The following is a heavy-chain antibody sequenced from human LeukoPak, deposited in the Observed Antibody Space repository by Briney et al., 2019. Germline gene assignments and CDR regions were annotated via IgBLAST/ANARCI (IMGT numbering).Heavy chain of an antibody. Sequence: GGSLRLSCAASGFTFSSYWMHWVRQAPGKGLVWVSRISPDGSTTGHADSVKGRFTTSRDNAKNTLFLQMNSLRAEDTAVYYCTRDFGFSRGIWGPGTLVNGS. CDR2: ISPDGSTT. V-gene: IGHV3-74*01. J-gene: IGHJ4*02. D-gene: IGHD3-3*01. CDR3: TRDFGFSRGI. CDR1: GFTFSSYW.